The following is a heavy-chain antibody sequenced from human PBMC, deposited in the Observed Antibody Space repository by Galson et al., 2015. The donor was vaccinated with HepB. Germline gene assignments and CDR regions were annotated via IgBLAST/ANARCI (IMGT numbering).Heavy chain of an antibody. D-gene: IGHD5/OR15-5a*01. CDR3: AKGGSAVSFDY. CDR1: GLTFSSSA. Sequence: SLRLSCAASGLTFSSSAMGWVRQAPGKGLEWVSSISSSGDNTYYADSVRGRFTISRDNSKSTLSLQMNSLRAEDTAVYYCAKGGSAVSFDYWGQGTLVTVSS. J-gene: IGHJ4*02. V-gene: IGHV3-23*01. CDR2: ISSSGDNT.